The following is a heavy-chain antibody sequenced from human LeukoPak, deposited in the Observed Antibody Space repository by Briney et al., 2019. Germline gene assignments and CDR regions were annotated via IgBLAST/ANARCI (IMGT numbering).Heavy chain of an antibody. Sequence: RGSLRVSCAASWFTFCSYLVSWVRQAPGKGLGWVGNIKQGGSEKYYVDSVKGRVTISRDNAKNSLYLQMNSLRAEDTAVYYCARDRVERQWLVRCAFDIWGQGKMVTVSS. CDR1: WFTFCSYL. D-gene: IGHD6-19*01. CDR2: IKQGGSEK. V-gene: IGHV3-7*01. J-gene: IGHJ3*02. CDR3: ARDRVERQWLVRCAFDI.